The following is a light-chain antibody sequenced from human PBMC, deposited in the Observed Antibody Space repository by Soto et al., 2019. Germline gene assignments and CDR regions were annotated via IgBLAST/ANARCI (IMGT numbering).Light chain of an antibody. CDR3: QQRSIWPLLT. CDR1: QSVSSN. V-gene: IGKV3-11*01. CDR2: NAS. Sequence: EIVLTQSPGTLSLSPGERATLSCRASQSVSSNNLAWYQQKLGRAPRLLIYNASNRATGIPARFSGSGSGTDFTLTISSLEPEDFAVYYCQQRSIWPLLTFGGGTKVDIK. J-gene: IGKJ4*01.